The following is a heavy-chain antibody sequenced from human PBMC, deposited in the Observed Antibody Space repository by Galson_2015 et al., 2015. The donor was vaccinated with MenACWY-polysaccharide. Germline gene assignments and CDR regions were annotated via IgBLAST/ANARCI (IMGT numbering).Heavy chain of an antibody. CDR2: INSDGSST. CDR3: ARSNREVGATPPDV. V-gene: IGHV3-74*01. Sequence: SLRLSCAASGFTFSSYWMHWVRQAPGKGLVWVSRINSDGSSTSYADSVKGRFTISRDNAKNTLYLQMNSLRAEDTAVYYCARSNREVGATPPDVWGQGTTVTVSS. D-gene: IGHD1-26*01. J-gene: IGHJ6*02. CDR1: GFTFSSYW.